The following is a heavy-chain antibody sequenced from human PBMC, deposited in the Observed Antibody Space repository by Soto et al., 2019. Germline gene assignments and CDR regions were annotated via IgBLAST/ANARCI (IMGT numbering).Heavy chain of an antibody. CDR1: GGSISSSSYY. Sequence: PSETLSLTCTVSGGSISSSSYYWGWIRQPPGKGLEWIGSIYYSGSTYYNPSLKSRVTISVDTSKNQFSLKLSSVTAADTAVYYCARHVDPGGWGYFDYRAQGTPVP. CDR3: ARHVDPGGWGYFDY. V-gene: IGHV4-39*01. CDR2: IYYSGST. D-gene: IGHD1-26*01. J-gene: IGHJ4*02.